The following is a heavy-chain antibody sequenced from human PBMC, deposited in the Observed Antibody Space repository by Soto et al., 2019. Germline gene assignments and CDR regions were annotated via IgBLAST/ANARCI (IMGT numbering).Heavy chain of an antibody. J-gene: IGHJ4*02. CDR3: ARHHVRGRTIAGAAEF. D-gene: IGHD1-26*01. V-gene: IGHV4-34*01. CDR1: GKSLSGYY. CDR2: INHSGNT. Sequence: SETLSLTCAVYGKSLSGYYWSWIRQPPGKALEWIGEINHSGNTNYNPSLKSRVTISVDTSKNQLFLNLSSVTAADTAMYYCARHHVRGRTIAGAAEFWGQGTLVTVSS.